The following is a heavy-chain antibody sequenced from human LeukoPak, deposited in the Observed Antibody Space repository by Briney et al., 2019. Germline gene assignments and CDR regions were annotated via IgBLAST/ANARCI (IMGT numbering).Heavy chain of an antibody. CDR3: ARVGLVDWLLYVDY. D-gene: IGHD3-9*01. CDR2: ISSSSSTI. Sequence: GGSLRLSCAASGFTFSSYSKNWVRQAPGKGLEWVSYISSSSSTIYYADSVKGRFIISRDNAKNSLYLQMNSLRAEDTAVYYCARVGLVDWLLYVDYWGQGTLVTVSS. J-gene: IGHJ4*02. CDR1: GFTFSSYS. V-gene: IGHV3-48*01.